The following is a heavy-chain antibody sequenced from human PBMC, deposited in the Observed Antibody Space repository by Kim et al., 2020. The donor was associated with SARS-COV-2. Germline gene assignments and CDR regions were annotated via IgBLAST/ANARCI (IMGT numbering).Heavy chain of an antibody. V-gene: IGHV1-3*04. CDR2: VYTGNGDA. CDR3: ARGIRYFAWLSYGSDVFDI. J-gene: IGHJ3*02. D-gene: IGHD3-9*01. Sequence: ASVKVSCAASGYTFIAYSMHWVRQAPGQSLEWMGWVYTGNGDAEYSQKFQGRVTFTRDTSASTAHMELISLRSEDTAVYYCARGIRYFAWLSYGSDVFDIWGQGTMVTVSS. CDR1: GYTFIAYS.